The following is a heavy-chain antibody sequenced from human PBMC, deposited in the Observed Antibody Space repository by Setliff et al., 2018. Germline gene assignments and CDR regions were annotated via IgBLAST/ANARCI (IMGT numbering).Heavy chain of an antibody. CDR1: GGSFRTSS. CDR2: IIPILNKP. D-gene: IGHD2-21*02. CDR3: ATDLKFTRFCFGSNCYSGAFEM. J-gene: IGHJ3*02. Sequence: SVKVSCKASGGSFRTSSISWVRQAPGQGLERMGGIIPILNKPNYAQSFQGRVAITADKSTTTSYMELSGLRSEDTALYFCATDLKFTRFCFGSNCYSGAFEMWGQRTMVTVSS. V-gene: IGHV1-69*10.